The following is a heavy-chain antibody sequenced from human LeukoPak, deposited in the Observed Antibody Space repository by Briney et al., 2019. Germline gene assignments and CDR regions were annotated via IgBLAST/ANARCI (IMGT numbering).Heavy chain of an antibody. D-gene: IGHD3-3*01. V-gene: IGHV4-39*01. J-gene: IGHJ6*03. Sequence: PSETLSLTCTVSGGSISSSSYYWGWIRQPPGKALEWIGSIYYSGSTYYNPSLKSRVTISVDTSKNQFSLKLSSVTAADTAVYYCARRSYDFWSGYPPGYYMDVWGKGTTVTVSS. CDR3: ARRSYDFWSGYPPGYYMDV. CDR2: IYYSGST. CDR1: GGSISSSSYY.